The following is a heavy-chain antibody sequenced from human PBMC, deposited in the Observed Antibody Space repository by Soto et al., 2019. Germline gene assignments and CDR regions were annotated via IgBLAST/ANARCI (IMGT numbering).Heavy chain of an antibody. V-gene: IGHV5-51*01. D-gene: IGHD2-15*01. CDR2: IYPDDSDA. Sequence: GESLKISCKGSGYRFTSYWIGWVRQMPGKGLEWMGVIYPDDSDARYSPSFQGQVTISADKSISTAYLQWSSLTASDTAMYYCASLVVAGRFDPWGQGILVTVSS. CDR3: ASLVVAGRFDP. CDR1: GYRFTSYW. J-gene: IGHJ5*02.